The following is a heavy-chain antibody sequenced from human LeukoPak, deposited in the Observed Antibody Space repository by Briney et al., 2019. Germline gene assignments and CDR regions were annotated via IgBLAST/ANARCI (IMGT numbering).Heavy chain of an antibody. CDR2: ISHSGST. J-gene: IGHJ1*01. CDR1: GPSISGRYW. CDR3: ARSRDDYIHPLGH. Sequence: PSQTLSLTCAVSGPSISGRYWWSWVRQPPGKGLEWIGEISHSGSTLYNPSPKSRVPKSVDTSKNQFSLKLSPVTAADTAVYDCARSRDDYIHPLGHWGQDTLVTVSS. D-gene: IGHD5-24*01. V-gene: IGHV4-4*02.